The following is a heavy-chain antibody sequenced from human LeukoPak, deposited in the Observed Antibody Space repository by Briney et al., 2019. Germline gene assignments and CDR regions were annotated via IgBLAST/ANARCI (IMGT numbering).Heavy chain of an antibody. CDR3: AKGRLGSSSWYWAFDI. CDR1: GFTFSSYA. D-gene: IGHD6-13*01. J-gene: IGHJ3*02. Sequence: GGSLRLSCAASGFTFSSYAMSWVRQAPGKGLEWVSAISGSGGSTYYADSVKGRFAISRDNSKNTLYLQMNSLRAEDTAVYYCAKGRLGSSSWYWAFDIWGQGTMVTVSS. V-gene: IGHV3-23*01. CDR2: ISGSGGST.